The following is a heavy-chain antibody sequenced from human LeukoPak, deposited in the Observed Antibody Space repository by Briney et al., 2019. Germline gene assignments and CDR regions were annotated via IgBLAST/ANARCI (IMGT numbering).Heavy chain of an antibody. CDR1: GYTFTGYH. CDR3: ARAPGYCSGGSCYTYYFDY. V-gene: IGHV1-2*06. J-gene: IGHJ4*02. CDR2: INPYSGDT. Sequence: GASVKVSCKASGYTFTGYHIHWVRQAPGQGLEWMGRINPYSGDTNYAQKFQGRVTMTRDTSISTAYMELSRLRSDDTAVYYCARAPGYCSGGSCYTYYFDYWGQGTLVTVSS. D-gene: IGHD2-15*01.